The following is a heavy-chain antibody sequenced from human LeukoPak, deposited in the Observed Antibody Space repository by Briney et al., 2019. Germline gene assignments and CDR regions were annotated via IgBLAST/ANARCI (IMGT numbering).Heavy chain of an antibody. Sequence: SETLSLTCTVSGGAITDSNYYWGWIRQPPGEGLEWIGNIYYNGKTFYNESVKSRVTISVDTSKNQSSLNLNSVTAADTALFYCARYSGSHYAFDIWGQGTMVTVSS. D-gene: IGHD1-26*01. CDR2: IYYNGKT. J-gene: IGHJ3*02. V-gene: IGHV4-39*01. CDR3: ARYSGSHYAFDI. CDR1: GGAITDSNYY.